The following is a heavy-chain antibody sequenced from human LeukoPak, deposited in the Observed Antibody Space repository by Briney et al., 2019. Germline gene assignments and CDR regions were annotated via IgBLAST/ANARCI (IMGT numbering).Heavy chain of an antibody. D-gene: IGHD3-9*01. CDR1: GFTFSSYA. CDR3: ARGPPIKRSYFDY. V-gene: IGHV3-30-3*01. J-gene: IGHJ4*02. CDR2: ISYDGSDK. Sequence: GGSLRLSCAASGFTFSSYAMHWVRQAPGKGLEWVAVISYDGSDKYYADSVKGRFTISRDNSKNTLYLQMNSLRAEDTAVYYCARGPPIKRSYFDYWGQGTLVTVSS.